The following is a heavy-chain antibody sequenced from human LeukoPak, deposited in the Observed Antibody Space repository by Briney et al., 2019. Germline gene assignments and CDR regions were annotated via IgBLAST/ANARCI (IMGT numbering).Heavy chain of an antibody. V-gene: IGHV3-11*01. D-gene: IGHD3-10*01. J-gene: IGHJ5*02. CDR1: GSTFSDYY. CDR3: ARTMVRGVIIMGDNWFDP. CDR2: ISSSGSTI. Sequence: GGSLRLSCAASGSTFSDYYMSWIRQAPGKGLEWVSYISSSGSTIYYADSVKGRFTISRDNARNSLYLQMNSLRAEDTAVYYCARTMVRGVIIMGDNWFDPWGQGTLVTVSS.